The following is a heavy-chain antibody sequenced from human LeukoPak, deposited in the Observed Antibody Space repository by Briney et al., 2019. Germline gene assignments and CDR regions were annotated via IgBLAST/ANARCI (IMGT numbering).Heavy chain of an antibody. Sequence: GRSLRLSCEASGFTFSNYGMHWVCQAPGKGLEWVAVIWYDGSNKYYADSVKGRFTISRDNSKNTLYLQMNSLRAEDTAVYYCAVMGGEHLVLDYWGQGTLVTVSS. CDR3: AVMGGEHLVLDY. V-gene: IGHV3-33*01. J-gene: IGHJ4*02. CDR2: IWYDGSNK. CDR1: GFTFSNYG. D-gene: IGHD6-6*01.